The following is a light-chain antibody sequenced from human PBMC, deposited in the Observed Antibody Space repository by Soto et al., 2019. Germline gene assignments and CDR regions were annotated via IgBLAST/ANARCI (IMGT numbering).Light chain of an antibody. CDR2: DAS. CDR1: YDISTY. Sequence: ATPLPQSPSLLSPSVGDSDPITFRASYDISTYLAWYQQKPGKAPKLMIYDASRVQTGVPSRFTASGSGTEFTLTINTLQADDSATYFCQHYNGYPYTLGPGTKVDTK. CDR3: QHYNGYPYT. V-gene: IGKV1-13*02. J-gene: IGKJ2*01.